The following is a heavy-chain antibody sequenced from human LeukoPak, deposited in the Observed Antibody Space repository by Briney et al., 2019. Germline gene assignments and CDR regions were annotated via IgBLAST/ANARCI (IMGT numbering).Heavy chain of an antibody. J-gene: IGHJ4*02. CDR3: AKGGKGDVTPFDY. Sequence: QPGGSLRLSCAASGFTFTSYSMNWVRQAPGKGLEWVSTISGGGGSTYYADSVKGRFTISRDNSKNTLYLQVNSLRAEDTAVYYRAKGGKGDVTPFDYWGQGTLVTVSS. D-gene: IGHD3-16*01. CDR1: GFTFTSYS. V-gene: IGHV3-23*01. CDR2: ISGGGGST.